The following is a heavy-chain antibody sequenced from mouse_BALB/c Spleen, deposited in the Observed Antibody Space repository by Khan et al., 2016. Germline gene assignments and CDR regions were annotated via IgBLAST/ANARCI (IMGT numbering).Heavy chain of an antibody. CDR1: GFSLTNSG. J-gene: IGHJ3*01. CDR2: IWPGGST. Sequence: QVQLKESGPGLVAPSQSLSITCTVPGFSLTNSGVHWIRQPPGKGLEWLGVIWPGGSTDYNSALMSRLSITKDNSQKQVFLRMIRLQTDDTAMYCCARDDQDYEAWFASWGQGTLFIVSA. V-gene: IGHV2-9*02. D-gene: IGHD2-4*01. CDR3: ARDDQDYEAWFAS.